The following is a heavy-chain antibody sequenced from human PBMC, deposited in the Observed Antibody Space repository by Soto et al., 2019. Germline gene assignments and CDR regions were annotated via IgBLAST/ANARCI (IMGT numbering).Heavy chain of an antibody. V-gene: IGHV1-69*18. CDR3: ARDSRLWGSTGWKRENLFDI. J-gene: IGHJ3*02. Sequence: QVQLEQSGAEVKRPGSSVKVSCKTSGGNFNTYPISWVRQAPGHRLEWMGKIIPIFGTPDYAQKFQGRVTINADEATTTVSMELRSLKSDDSPVYYCARDSRLWGSTGWKRENLFDIWGQGTMVTVSS. CDR2: IIPIFGTP. D-gene: IGHD3-16*01. CDR1: GGNFNTYP.